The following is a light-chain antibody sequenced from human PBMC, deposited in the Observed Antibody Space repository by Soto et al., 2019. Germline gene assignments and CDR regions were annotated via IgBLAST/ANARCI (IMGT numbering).Light chain of an antibody. V-gene: IGLV2-14*03. Sequence: QSALTQPASVSGSPGQSITISCTGTSSDVGRYNYVSWYQQHPGKAPKLTIYDVSNRPSGVSNRFSGSKSGDTASLTISGLQAEDEADYYCSSYTTSGTLSFGGGTKLTVL. J-gene: IGLJ2*01. CDR3: SSYTTSGTLS. CDR1: SSDVGRYNY. CDR2: DVS.